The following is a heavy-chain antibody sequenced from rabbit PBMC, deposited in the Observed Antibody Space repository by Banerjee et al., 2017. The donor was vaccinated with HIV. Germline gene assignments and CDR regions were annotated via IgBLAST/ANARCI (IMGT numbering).Heavy chain of an antibody. V-gene: IGHV1S45*01. CDR1: GFSFSSSYY. Sequence: QEQLEESGGDLVKPGASLTLTCKVSGFSFSSSYYMCWVRQAPGKGLEWIGCIYTGSYSTYYASWAKGRFTISKTSSTTVTLQMTSLTAADTATYFCARDGWAGYGGGNLWGPGTLVTVS. CDR2: IYTGSYST. CDR3: ARDGWAGYGGGNL. D-gene: IGHD4-2*01. J-gene: IGHJ4*01.